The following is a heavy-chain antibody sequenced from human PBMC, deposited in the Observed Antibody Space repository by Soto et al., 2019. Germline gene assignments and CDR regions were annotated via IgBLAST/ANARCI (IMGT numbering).Heavy chain of an antibody. J-gene: IGHJ3*01. CDR1: GFTFTSSA. CDR2: IVVGSGNT. D-gene: IGHD3-9*01. V-gene: IGHV1-58*01. Sequence: ASVKVSGKASGFTFTSSAVQWVRQARGQRLEWIGWIVVGSGNTNYAQKFQERVTITRDMSTSTAYMELSSLRSEDTAVYYCVALGDILTGYYSLLPWGQGTMVTVSS. CDR3: VALGDILTGYYSLLP.